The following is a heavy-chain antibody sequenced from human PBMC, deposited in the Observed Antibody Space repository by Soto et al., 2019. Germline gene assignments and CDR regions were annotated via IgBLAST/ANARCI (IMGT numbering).Heavy chain of an antibody. D-gene: IGHD3-3*01. CDR1: GGSFSGYY. J-gene: IGHJ5*02. V-gene: IGHV4-34*01. Sequence: SETLSLTCAVYGGSFSGYYWSWIRQPPGKGLEWIGEINHSGSTNYNPSLKSRVTISVDTSKNQFSLKLSSVTAADTAVYYCARARVRSTPQQKNCFDTWGQGTLVTVSS. CDR3: ARARVRSTPQQKNCFDT. CDR2: INHSGST.